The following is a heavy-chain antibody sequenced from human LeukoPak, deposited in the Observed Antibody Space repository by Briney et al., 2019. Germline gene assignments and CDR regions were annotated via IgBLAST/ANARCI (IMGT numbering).Heavy chain of an antibody. D-gene: IGHD5-12*01. CDR2: ISGSGGST. V-gene: IGHV3-23*01. Sequence: PGGSLRLSCAASGFTFSSYATSWVRQAPGKGLEWVSAISGSGGSTYYADSVKGRFTISRDNSKNTLYLQMNSLRAEDTAVYYCAKKAIGSWRWLQSYFDYWGQGTLVTVSS. CDR3: AKKAIGSWRWLQSYFDY. CDR1: GFTFSSYA. J-gene: IGHJ4*02.